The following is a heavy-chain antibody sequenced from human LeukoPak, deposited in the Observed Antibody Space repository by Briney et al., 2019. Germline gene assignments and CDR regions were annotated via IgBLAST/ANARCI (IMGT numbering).Heavy chain of an antibody. J-gene: IGHJ1*01. D-gene: IGHD3-10*01. CDR1: GYTFTSYG. V-gene: IGHV1-18*01. Sequence: ASVKVSCKASGYTFTSYGISWVGQAPGQGLEWMGWISAYNGNTNYAQKLQGRVTMTTDTSTSTAYMELRSLRSDDTAVYCCARGSSMVRAAEYFQHWGQGTLVTVSS. CDR2: ISAYNGNT. CDR3: ARGSSMVRAAEYFQH.